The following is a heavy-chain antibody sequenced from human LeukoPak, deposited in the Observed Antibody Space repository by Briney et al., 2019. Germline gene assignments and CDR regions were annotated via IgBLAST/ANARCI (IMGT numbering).Heavy chain of an antibody. J-gene: IGHJ3*02. Sequence: PGGSLRLSCAASGFTFSSYSMNWVRQAPGKGLEWVSSISSSSSYIYYADSVKGRFTISRDNAKNSLYLQMNSLRAEDTAVDYCARDRVTRPSDAFDIWGQGTMVTVPS. CDR1: GFTFSSYS. CDR3: ARDRVTRPSDAFDI. D-gene: IGHD4-11*01. V-gene: IGHV3-21*01. CDR2: ISSSSSYI.